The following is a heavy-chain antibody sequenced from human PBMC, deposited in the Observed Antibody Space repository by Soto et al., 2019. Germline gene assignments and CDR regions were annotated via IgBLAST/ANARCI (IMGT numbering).Heavy chain of an antibody. J-gene: IGHJ4*02. CDR3: ARGGSGKFDS. Sequence: SETLSLTCTVSGGSVSRGGYYWSWIRQHPGKGLEWIGYMFYSGSTNYNPSLKSRVTMSVDTSKNQFSLKLSSVTAADTAVYFCARGGSGKFDSWGQGTLVTVSS. CDR1: GGSVSRGGYY. CDR2: MFYSGST. V-gene: IGHV4-61*08. D-gene: IGHD3-10*01.